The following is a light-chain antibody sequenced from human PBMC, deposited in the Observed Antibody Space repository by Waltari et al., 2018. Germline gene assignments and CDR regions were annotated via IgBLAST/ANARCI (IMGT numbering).Light chain of an antibody. CDR2: AAS. J-gene: IGKJ1*01. V-gene: IGKV1-39*01. CDR1: QSISSY. Sequence: DIQMTQSASPLTASVGDRVTITCRASQSISSYLNWYQQKPGNAPKLLIYAASSLESGVPSRFSGSGFGTDFTLTINGLQAEDYAAYYCQQTYNNFRTFGQGTKVDVK. CDR3: QQTYNNFRT.